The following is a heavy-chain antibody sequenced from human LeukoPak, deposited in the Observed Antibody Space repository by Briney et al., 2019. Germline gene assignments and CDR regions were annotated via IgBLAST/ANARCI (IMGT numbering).Heavy chain of an antibody. D-gene: IGHD3-22*01. J-gene: IGHJ4*02. CDR1: GGSFSGYY. CDR2: INNSGST. CDR3: ARENRIYYDSSGYKSFDY. Sequence: SETLSLTCAVYGGSFSGYYWSWIRQPPGKGLEWVGEINNSGSTNYNPSLKSRVTISVDTSENQFSLKLSSVTAADTAVYYCARENRIYYDSSGYKSFDYWGQGTLVTVSS. V-gene: IGHV4-34*01.